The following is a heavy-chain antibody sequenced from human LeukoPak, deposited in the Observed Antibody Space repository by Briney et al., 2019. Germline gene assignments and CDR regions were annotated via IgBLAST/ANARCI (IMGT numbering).Heavy chain of an antibody. CDR2: IRSKAYGGTT. CDR3: TRDSRDGYTDFDY. J-gene: IGHJ4*02. Sequence: GESLRLSCSASGFTFNNAWMHWVRQAPGKGLEWVGFIRSKAYGGTTEYAASVKGRFTISRDDSKSIAYLQMNSLKTEDTAVYYCTRDSRDGYTDFDYWGQGTLVTVSS. V-gene: IGHV3-49*04. CDR1: GFTFNNAW. D-gene: IGHD5-24*01.